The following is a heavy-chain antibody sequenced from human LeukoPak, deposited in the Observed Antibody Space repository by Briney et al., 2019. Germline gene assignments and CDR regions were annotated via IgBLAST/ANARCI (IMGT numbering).Heavy chain of an antibody. J-gene: IGHJ4*02. CDR3: AKDRDYGGNSRGIDYFDY. CDR2: ISVRGDRT. D-gene: IGHD4-23*01. Sequence: PGGSLRLSCAASGFAFSDYVMDWVRQAPGKGLEWVSSISVRGDRTYYADSVKGRFTISRDNSKHMLYLQMKTLRADDTAIYYCAKDRDYGGNSRGIDYFDYWGQGTLVTVSS. V-gene: IGHV3-23*01. CDR1: GFAFSDYV.